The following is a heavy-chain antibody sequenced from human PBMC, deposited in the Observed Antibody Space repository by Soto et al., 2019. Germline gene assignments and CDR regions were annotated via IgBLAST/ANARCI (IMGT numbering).Heavy chain of an antibody. V-gene: IGHV4-59*01. CDR1: GGSISSYY. J-gene: IGHJ3*02. CDR2: IYYSGST. CDR3: ATRESILTGYPNDAFDI. D-gene: IGHD3-9*01. Sequence: SETLSLTCTVSGGSISSYYWSWIRQPPGKGLEWIGYIYYSGSTNYNPSLKSRVTISVDTSKNQFSLKLSSVTAADTAVYYCATRESILTGYPNDAFDIWGQGTMVTVSS.